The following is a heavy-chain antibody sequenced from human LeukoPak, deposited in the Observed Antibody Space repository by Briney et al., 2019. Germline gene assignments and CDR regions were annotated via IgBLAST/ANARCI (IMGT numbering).Heavy chain of an antibody. Sequence: PGRSLRLSCAASGFTFSSYGMHWVRQAPGKGLEWVAVISYDGSNKYYADSVKGRFTISRDNSKNTLYLQMNSLRAEDTAVYYCAKGYYSRKVSFITFGGVIVFWGQGTLVTVSS. D-gene: IGHD3-16*02. J-gene: IGHJ4*02. CDR3: AKGYYSRKVSFITFGGVIVF. V-gene: IGHV3-30*18. CDR2: ISYDGSNK. CDR1: GFTFSSYG.